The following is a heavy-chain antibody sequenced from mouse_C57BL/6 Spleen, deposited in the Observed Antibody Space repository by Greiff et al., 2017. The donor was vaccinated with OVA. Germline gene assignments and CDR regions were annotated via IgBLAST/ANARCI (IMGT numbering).Heavy chain of an antibody. CDR1: GFTFSDYG. J-gene: IGHJ4*01. CDR3: ARQSFSYYYAMDY. CDR2: ISSGSSTI. V-gene: IGHV5-17*01. Sequence: EVQRVESGGGLVKPGGSLKLSCAASGFTFSDYGMHWVRQAPEKGLEWVAYISSGSSTIYYADTVKGRFTISRDNAKNTLFLQMTSLRSEDTAMYYCARQSFSYYYAMDYWGQGTSVTVSS. D-gene: IGHD1-3*01.